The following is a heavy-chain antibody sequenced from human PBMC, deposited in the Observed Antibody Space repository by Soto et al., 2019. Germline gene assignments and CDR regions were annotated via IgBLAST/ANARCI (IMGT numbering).Heavy chain of an antibody. D-gene: IGHD6-13*01. J-gene: IGHJ4*02. Sequence: GGSLRLSCAASGFTFSSYGMHWVRQAPGKGLEWVAVISYDGSNKYYADSVKGRFTISRDNSKNTLYLQMNSLRAEDTAVYYCAKDQGYSSSWHSKTGFDYWGQGTLVTVSS. V-gene: IGHV3-30*18. CDR3: AKDQGYSSSWHSKTGFDY. CDR1: GFTFSSYG. CDR2: ISYDGSNK.